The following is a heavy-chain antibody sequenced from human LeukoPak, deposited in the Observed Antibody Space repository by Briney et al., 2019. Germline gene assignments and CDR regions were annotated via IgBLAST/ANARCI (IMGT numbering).Heavy chain of an antibody. V-gene: IGHV4-34*01. Sequence: PSETLSLTCAVYGGSFSGYYWSWIRQPPGKGLEWIGEINHSGSTNYNPSLKGRVTISVDTSKNQFSLKLSSVTAADTAVYYCARGGYCSSGSCYSDGAFDIWGQGTMVTVSS. J-gene: IGHJ3*02. CDR2: INHSGST. D-gene: IGHD2-15*01. CDR3: ARGGYCSSGSCYSDGAFDI. CDR1: GGSFSGYY.